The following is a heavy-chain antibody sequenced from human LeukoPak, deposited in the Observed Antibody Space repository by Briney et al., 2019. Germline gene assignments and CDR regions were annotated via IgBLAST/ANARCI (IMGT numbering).Heavy chain of an antibody. CDR1: GASIRSSDYY. CDR2: VYYSGST. V-gene: IGHV4-39*01. J-gene: IGHJ4*02. CDR3: ARHGNWEPFDY. Sequence: SETLSLTCVLSGASIRSSDYYWAWLRQPPGKGLEWIGTVYYSGSTYYNPSLRSRVTISVDTSKNSFSLNVTSLTAADTAMYYCARHGNWEPFDYWGQGSLVTVSS. D-gene: IGHD1-1*01.